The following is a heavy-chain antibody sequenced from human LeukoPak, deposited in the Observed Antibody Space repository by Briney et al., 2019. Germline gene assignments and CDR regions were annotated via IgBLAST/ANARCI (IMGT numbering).Heavy chain of an antibody. CDR2: ISSSGGTI. Sequence: GGSLRLSCAASGFTFSDYSMSWIRQAPGKGLEWVSYISSSGGTIYYADSVKGRFIISRDNAKNSLYLQMNSLRAEDTAVYYCARALGTVAAYIHQHWGQRTLVTVSS. CDR1: GFTFSDYS. D-gene: IGHD6-19*01. CDR3: ARALGTVAAYIHQH. J-gene: IGHJ1*01. V-gene: IGHV3-11*04.